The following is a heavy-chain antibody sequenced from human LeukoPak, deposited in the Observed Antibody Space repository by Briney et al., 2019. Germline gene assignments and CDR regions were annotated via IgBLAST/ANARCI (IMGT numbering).Heavy chain of an antibody. V-gene: IGHV3-74*01. J-gene: IGHJ4*02. D-gene: IGHD6-19*01. CDR3: ARVSSGASPAGDY. Sequence: GGSLRLSCAASGFTFSSYSMNWVRQAPGKGLVWVSRINSDGSSTSYADSVKGRFTISRDNAKNTLYLQMNSLRAEDTAVYYCARVSSGASPAGDYWGQGTLVTVSS. CDR1: GFTFSSYS. CDR2: INSDGSST.